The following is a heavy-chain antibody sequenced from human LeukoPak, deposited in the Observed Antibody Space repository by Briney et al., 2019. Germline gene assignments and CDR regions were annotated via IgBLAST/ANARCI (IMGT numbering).Heavy chain of an antibody. CDR2: ISSSGSTL. J-gene: IGHJ4*02. D-gene: IGHD3-10*01. CDR3: VRGLDYNVAWVY. CDR1: GFTFSSFE. V-gene: IGHV3-48*03. Sequence: PAGSLSLSCVVSGFTFSSFEMNWVRQAPGRGLEWVSYISSSGSTLYYADSVKGRFSISRDNAKNSLYLQMNSLRAEDTAVYYCVRGLDYNVAWVYWGQGTLVTVSS.